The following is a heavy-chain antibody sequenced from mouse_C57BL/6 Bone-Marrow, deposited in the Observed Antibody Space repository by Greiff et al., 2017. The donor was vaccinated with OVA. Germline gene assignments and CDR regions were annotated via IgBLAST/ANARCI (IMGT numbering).Heavy chain of an antibody. J-gene: IGHJ2*01. Sequence: EVQLQQSGPELVKPGASVKISCKASGYSFTGYYMNWVKQSPEKSLEWIGEINPSTGGTTYNQKFKAKATLTVDKSSSTAYMQLKSLTSEDSAVYYCARRGPGSSSFDYWGQGTTLTVSS. V-gene: IGHV1-42*01. D-gene: IGHD1-1*01. CDR3: ARRGPGSSSFDY. CDR2: INPSTGGT. CDR1: GYSFTGYY.